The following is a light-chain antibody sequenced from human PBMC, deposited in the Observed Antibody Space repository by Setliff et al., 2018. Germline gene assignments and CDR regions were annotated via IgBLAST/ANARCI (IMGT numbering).Light chain of an antibody. V-gene: IGLV2-18*02. J-gene: IGLJ1*01. Sequence: ALTQPPSVSGSPGQSVTISCSGTYSDIGGHDRVSWYQQPPGAAPKLIIYEVFNRPSGVPDRLSGSKSGTTASLTISGLLAEDEADYFCGSFTSTTTFYVFGPGTKVTVL. CDR1: YSDIGGHDR. CDR3: GSFTSTTTFYV. CDR2: EVF.